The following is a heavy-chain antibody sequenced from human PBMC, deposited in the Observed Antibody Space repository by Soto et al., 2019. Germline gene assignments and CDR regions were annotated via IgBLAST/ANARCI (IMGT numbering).Heavy chain of an antibody. CDR1: GFTFSNYA. CDR3: ARDTGPNGYNYYYFGMDV. D-gene: IGHD5-18*01. V-gene: IGHV3-30-3*01. Sequence: ESGGGVVQPGRSLRLSCAASGFTFSNYAMHWVRQAPGKGLEWVAVISYDGSDKYNANSVKGRFTISRDNSKNPLYLQMNSLRAEDTAVYYCARDTGPNGYNYYYFGMDVWGQGTTVTVSS. J-gene: IGHJ6*02. CDR2: ISYDGSDK.